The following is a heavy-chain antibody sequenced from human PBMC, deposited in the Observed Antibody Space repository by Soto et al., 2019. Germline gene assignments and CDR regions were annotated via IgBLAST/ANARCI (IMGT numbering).Heavy chain of an antibody. J-gene: IGHJ4*02. CDR2: ISHRSLTI. CDR1: GFTFSDHY. D-gene: IGHD6-6*01. V-gene: IGHV3-11*01. Sequence: GSLRLSCAASGFTFSDHYMAWFRQSPERGLEWLAYISHRSLTIYHARSVKDRFTISRDDATDSLYLQMNSLRVEDTAVYFCARGGGSSPFDYWGQGTVVTVSS. CDR3: ARGGGSSPFDY.